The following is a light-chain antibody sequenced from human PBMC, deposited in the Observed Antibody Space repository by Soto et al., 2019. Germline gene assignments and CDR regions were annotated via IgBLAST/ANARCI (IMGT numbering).Light chain of an antibody. J-gene: IGLJ3*02. V-gene: IGLV2-14*01. CDR2: EVS. Sequence: QSVLTQPASVSGSPGQSITISCTGTSSDVGGYNYVSWYQQHPGKAPKLMIYEVSNRPSGVSNRFSGSKPGNTASLTISGLQAEDEADYYCSSYTSSSTPWVFGGGTQLTVL. CDR3: SSYTSSSTPWV. CDR1: SSDVGGYNY.